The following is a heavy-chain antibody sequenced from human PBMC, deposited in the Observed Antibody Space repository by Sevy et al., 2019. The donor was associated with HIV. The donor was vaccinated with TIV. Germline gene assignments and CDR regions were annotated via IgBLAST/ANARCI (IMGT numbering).Heavy chain of an antibody. J-gene: IGHJ3*02. CDR1: GFTFSSYS. D-gene: IGHD2-21*02. V-gene: IGHV3-7*01. Sequence: GGSLRLSCAASGFTFSSYSMNWVRQAPGKGLEWVANIKQDGSEKYYVDSVKGRFTISRDNAKNSLYLQMNSLRAEDTAVYYCARDFCGGDCYYDAFDIWGQGTMVTVSS. CDR2: IKQDGSEK. CDR3: ARDFCGGDCYYDAFDI.